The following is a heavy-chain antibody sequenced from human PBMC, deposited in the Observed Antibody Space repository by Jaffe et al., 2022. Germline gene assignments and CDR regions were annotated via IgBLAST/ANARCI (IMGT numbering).Heavy chain of an antibody. CDR1: GGSFSGYY. J-gene: IGHJ6*03. Sequence: QVQLQQWGAGLLKPSETLSLTCAVYGGSFSGYYWSWIRQPPGKGLEWIGEINHSGSTNYNPSLKSRVTISVDTSKNQFSLKLSSVTAADTAVYYCARENYDLLSDYYYYYMDVWGKGTTVTVSS. D-gene: IGHD3-3*01. CDR3: ARENYDLLSDYYYYYMDV. V-gene: IGHV4-34*01. CDR2: INHSGST.